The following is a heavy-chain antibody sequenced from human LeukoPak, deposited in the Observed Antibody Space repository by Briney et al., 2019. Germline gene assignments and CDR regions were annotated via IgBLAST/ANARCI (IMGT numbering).Heavy chain of an antibody. D-gene: IGHD6-19*01. CDR2: MYYSGST. CDR3: ARPRGWLVPAFDY. V-gene: IGHV4-59*04. CDR1: GDSMSGYY. Sequence: PSETLSLTCSVSGDSMSGYYWSWIRQPPGKGLEWIGYMYYSGSTYYNPSLKSRVTISVDTSKNQFSLKLSSVTAADTAVYYCARPRGWLVPAFDYWGQGTLVTVSS. J-gene: IGHJ4*02.